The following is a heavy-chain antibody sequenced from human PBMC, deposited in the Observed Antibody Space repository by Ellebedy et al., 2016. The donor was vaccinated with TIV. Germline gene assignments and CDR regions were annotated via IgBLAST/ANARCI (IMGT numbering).Heavy chain of an antibody. CDR3: ARDVGPWRDYYYYGMDV. Sequence: GGSLRLCXAASGFTFSSYSMNWVRQAPGKGLEWVSSISSSSSYIYYADSVKGRFTISRDNAKNSLYLQMNSLRAEDTAVYYCARDVGPWRDYYYYGMDVWGQGTTVTVSS. V-gene: IGHV3-21*01. CDR1: GFTFSSYS. D-gene: IGHD1-1*01. CDR2: ISSSSSYI. J-gene: IGHJ6*02.